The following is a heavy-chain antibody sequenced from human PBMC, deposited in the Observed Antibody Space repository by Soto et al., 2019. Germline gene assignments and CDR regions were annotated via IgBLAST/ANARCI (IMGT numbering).Heavy chain of an antibody. CDR1: GGTFSSYA. D-gene: IGHD2-21*01. CDR3: AVCGYYYYGMDV. Sequence: QVQLVQSGAEVKKPGSSVKVSCKASGGTFSSYAISWVRQAPGQGLEWMGGIIPIFGTANYAQKFQGRVRICAXXSTSTAYMELSSLRSEDTAVYYCAVCGYYYYGMDVWGQGTTVTVSS. J-gene: IGHJ6*02. V-gene: IGHV1-69*12. CDR2: IIPIFGTA.